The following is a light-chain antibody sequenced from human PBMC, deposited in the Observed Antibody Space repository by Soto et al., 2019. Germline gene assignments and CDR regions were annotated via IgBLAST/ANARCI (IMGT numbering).Light chain of an antibody. CDR2: DVT. CDR3: TSYTVTSTLVL. Sequence: QSVLTQPASVSGSPGQSITISCTGTSSDVGDYNSVSWYQQHPGKAPKLMIYDVTSRPSGVSNRFSGSKSGNTASLTISGLQAEDEADYYCTSYTVTSTLVLFGGGTKLTVL. CDR1: SSDVGDYNS. V-gene: IGLV2-14*01. J-gene: IGLJ2*01.